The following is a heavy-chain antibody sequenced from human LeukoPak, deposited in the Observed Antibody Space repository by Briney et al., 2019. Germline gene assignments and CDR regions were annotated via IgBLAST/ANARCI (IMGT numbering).Heavy chain of an antibody. J-gene: IGHJ4*02. CDR2: IYHSGST. D-gene: IGHD3-10*01. CDR1: GGSISSSSYY. CDR3: ARHLPYGSGRKIDY. Sequence: SETLSLTCTVSGGSISSSSYYWGWIRQPPGKGLEWIGSIYHSGSTYYNPSLKSRVTISVDTSKNQFSLKLSSVTAADTAVYYCARHLPYGSGRKIDYWGQGTLVTVSS. V-gene: IGHV4-39*01.